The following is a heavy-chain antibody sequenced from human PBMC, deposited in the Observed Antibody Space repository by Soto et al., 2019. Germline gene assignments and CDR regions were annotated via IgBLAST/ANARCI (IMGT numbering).Heavy chain of an antibody. D-gene: IGHD4-17*01. Sequence: QVQLQESGPGLVKPSQTLSLTCTVSGGSISSGGYYWSWIRQHPGKGLEWIGYIYYSGSTHYNPSLKRPVTISIDTSKNQFSVELSSVTAADTAVYYCARALTTVPLFDPWGQGTLVTVSS. CDR3: ARALTTVPLFDP. CDR1: GGSISSGGYY. J-gene: IGHJ5*02. V-gene: IGHV4-31*01. CDR2: IYYSGST.